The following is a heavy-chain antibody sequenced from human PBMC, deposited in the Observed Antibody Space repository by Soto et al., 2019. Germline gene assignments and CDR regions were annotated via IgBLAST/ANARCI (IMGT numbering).Heavy chain of an antibody. Sequence: SETLSLTCSVSGGSVSDKAYYWSWIRQPPGTRLEWIGYVYYSGTTNYNPSLKSRVTISVDLSKNRFSLRLSSVTTADTALYYCARTTAVPNTLRSRYFFDYWGQGTLVTVSS. V-gene: IGHV4-61*08. D-gene: IGHD4-17*01. CDR1: GGSVSDKAYY. J-gene: IGHJ4*02. CDR2: VYYSGTT. CDR3: ARTTAVPNTLRSRYFFDY.